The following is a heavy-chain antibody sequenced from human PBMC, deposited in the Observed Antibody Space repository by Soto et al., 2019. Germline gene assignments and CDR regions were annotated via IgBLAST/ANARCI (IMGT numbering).Heavy chain of an antibody. CDR2: IYYSGGP. CDR1: GGSVSSGDSY. J-gene: IGHJ4*02. CDR3: ARLPRGKSYGYADY. Sequence: PSETLSLTCTVSGGSVSSGDSYWNWIRQHPGRGLEWIGYIYYSGGPYYNPSLKSRVTISVDTSKNQFSLELSSVSAADTAVYYCARLPRGKSYGYADYWGQGTLVTVSS. V-gene: IGHV4-31*03. D-gene: IGHD5-18*01.